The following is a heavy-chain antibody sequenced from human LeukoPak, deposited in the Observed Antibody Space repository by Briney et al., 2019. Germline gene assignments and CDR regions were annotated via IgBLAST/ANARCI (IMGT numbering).Heavy chain of an antibody. D-gene: IGHD2-15*01. CDR3: ARGPDCSGGSCYPGRFDY. CDR1: GFTFSNYW. J-gene: IGHJ4*02. Sequence: GGSLRLFCAASGFTFSNYWMHWVRQAPGKGLVWVSRIKSDGSSTTYADSVKGRFTISRDNAKDTLYLQMNGLRADDTAVYYCARGPDCSGGSCYPGRFDYWGQGTLVTASS. CDR2: IKSDGSST. V-gene: IGHV3-74*01.